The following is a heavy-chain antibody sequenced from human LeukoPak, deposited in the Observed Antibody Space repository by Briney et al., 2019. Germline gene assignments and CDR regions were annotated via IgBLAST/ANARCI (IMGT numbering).Heavy chain of an antibody. J-gene: IGHJ4*02. V-gene: IGHV1-46*01. D-gene: IGHD3-10*01. CDR3: ARVGYYYGSGSYYPASHPMGY. Sequence: ASVKVSCKASGYTFTSYYMHWVRQAPGQGLEWMGIINPSGGSTSYAQKFQGRVTMTRDMSTSTVYMELSSLRSEDTAVYYCARVGYYYGSGSYYPASHPMGYWGQGTLVTVSS. CDR1: GYTFTSYY. CDR2: INPSGGST.